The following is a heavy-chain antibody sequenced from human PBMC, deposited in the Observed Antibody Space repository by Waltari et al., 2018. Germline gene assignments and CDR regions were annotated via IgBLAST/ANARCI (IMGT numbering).Heavy chain of an antibody. CDR2: ISGSGAST. CDR1: GFTFSSYP. D-gene: IGHD2-8*01. J-gene: IGHJ6*02. Sequence: EVQLLESGGGLVQPGGSLRLSRAASGFTFSSYPMSWVRQAPGKGLEWVSAISGSGASTYYADSVKGRFTISIDNSKNTQYLQMNSLRAEDTAVYYCAKGVSYYYYYGMDVWGQGTTVTVSS. CDR3: AKGVSYYYYYGMDV. V-gene: IGHV3-23*01.